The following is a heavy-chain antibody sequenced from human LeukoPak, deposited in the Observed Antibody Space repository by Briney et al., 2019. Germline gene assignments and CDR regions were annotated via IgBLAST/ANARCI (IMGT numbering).Heavy chain of an antibody. CDR3: ARGRRVEVAPPDV. Sequence: GGSLRLSCAASGFTFSSYAMHWVRQAPGKGLEWVTYDGGNKYYADSVKGRFTISRDNSKNTLYLQMNSLRAEDTAVYYCARGRRVEVAPPDVWGKGTTVTVSS. J-gene: IGHJ6*04. D-gene: IGHD2-21*01. CDR2: DGGNK. V-gene: IGHV3-30-3*01. CDR1: GFTFSSYA.